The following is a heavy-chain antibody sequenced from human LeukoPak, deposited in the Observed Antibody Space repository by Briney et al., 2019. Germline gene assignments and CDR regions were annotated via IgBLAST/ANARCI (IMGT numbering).Heavy chain of an antibody. D-gene: IGHD3-10*01. J-gene: IGHJ5*02. CDR2: IYTSGST. V-gene: IGHV4-4*07. CDR3: ARERGYYYGSGGYFWFDP. Sequence: SETLSLTCTVSGGSISSYYWSWIRQPAGKGLEWIGRIYTSGSTNYNPSLKSRVTISVDKSKNQFSLKLSSVTAADTAVYYCARERGYYYGSGGYFWFDPWGQGTLVTVSS. CDR1: GGSISSYY.